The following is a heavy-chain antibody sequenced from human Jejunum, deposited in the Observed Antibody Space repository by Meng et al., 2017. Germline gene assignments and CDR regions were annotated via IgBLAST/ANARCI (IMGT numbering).Heavy chain of an antibody. CDR1: GGSVSSTNCY. CDR3: AREYCISTTCYFDS. D-gene: IGHD2-2*01. CDR2: RYYSGST. V-gene: IGHV4-61*01. J-gene: IGHJ4*02. Sequence: QVLLAESGPGLVMLSETLSLTCTVSGGSVSSTNCYWSWIRQPPGKGLEWIGYRYYSGSTNYNPSLKSRVTISVDTSKSQFSLKLFSVTAADTAVYYCAREYCISTTCYFDSWGQGTLVTVSS.